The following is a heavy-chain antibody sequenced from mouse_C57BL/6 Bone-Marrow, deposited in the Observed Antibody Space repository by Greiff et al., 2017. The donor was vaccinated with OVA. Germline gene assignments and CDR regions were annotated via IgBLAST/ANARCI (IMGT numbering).Heavy chain of an antibody. J-gene: IGHJ1*03. CDR2: IWRGGST. V-gene: IGHV2-5*01. Sequence: VQLQESGPGLVQPSQSLSITCTVSGFSLTSYGVHWVRQSPGKGLEWLGVIWRGGSTDYNAAFMSRLSITKDNSKSQVFFKMNSLQADDTAIYYCAKKGDGSSYYWYFDVWGTGTTVTVSS. D-gene: IGHD1-1*01. CDR3: AKKGDGSSYYWYFDV. CDR1: GFSLTSYG.